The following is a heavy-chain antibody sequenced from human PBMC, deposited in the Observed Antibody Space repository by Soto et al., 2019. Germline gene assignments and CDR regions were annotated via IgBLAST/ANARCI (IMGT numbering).Heavy chain of an antibody. V-gene: IGHV4-31*03. CDR3: ARGAIYANYYYYMDV. CDR1: GGSISRWGYY. CDR2: IYYSGST. Sequence: SETLSLTCTVSGGSISRWGYYWSWIRQHPGKGLEWIGYIYYSGSTYYNPSLKSRVTISVDTSKNQFSLKLSSVTAADTAVYYCARGAIYANYYYYMDVWGKGTTVTVSS. D-gene: IGHD2-2*02. J-gene: IGHJ6*03.